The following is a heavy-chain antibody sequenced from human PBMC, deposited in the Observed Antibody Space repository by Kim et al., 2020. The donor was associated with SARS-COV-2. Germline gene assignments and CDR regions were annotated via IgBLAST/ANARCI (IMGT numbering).Heavy chain of an antibody. Sequence: ALALKGRITISPNPSKNQFSLQLNSVTREDTAVYYCARDSFDGRELDAFDIWGQGTIVTVSS. CDR3: ARDSFDGRELDAFDI. V-gene: IGHV6-1*01. D-gene: IGHD3-9*01. J-gene: IGHJ3*02.